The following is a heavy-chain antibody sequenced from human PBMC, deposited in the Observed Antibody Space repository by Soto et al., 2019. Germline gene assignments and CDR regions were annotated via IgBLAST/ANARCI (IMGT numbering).Heavy chain of an antibody. D-gene: IGHD3-3*01. V-gene: IGHV3-23*01. J-gene: IGHJ4*02. Sequence: EVQLLESGGGLVQPGGSLRLSCASSGFTFSSYGMTWVRRPPGKGLEWVSAISGSGAATYYADSVQGRFTISRHNSNNTLYLQMNSLRAEDTAVYSCAKVLYGVVTYFDSWGQGTLVTVSS. CDR1: GFTFSSYG. CDR2: ISGSGAAT. CDR3: AKVLYGVVTYFDS.